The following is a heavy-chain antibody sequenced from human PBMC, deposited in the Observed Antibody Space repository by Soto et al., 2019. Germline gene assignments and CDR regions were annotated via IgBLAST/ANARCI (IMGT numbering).Heavy chain of an antibody. CDR1: GDTFTSYY. CDR3: ARVYGSGSYYMFDP. D-gene: IGHD3-10*01. J-gene: IGHJ5*02. V-gene: IGHV1-46*01. CDR2: INPSGDT. Sequence: ASVKVSCKASGDTFTSYYMHWVRQAPGQGLEWMGIINPSGDTSYAQKFQGRVTMTRDTSTSTVYMELSRLRSDDTAVYYCARVYGSGSYYMFDPWGQGTLVTVSS.